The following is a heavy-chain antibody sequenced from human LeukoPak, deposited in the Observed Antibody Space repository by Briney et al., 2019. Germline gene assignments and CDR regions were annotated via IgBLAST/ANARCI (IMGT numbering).Heavy chain of an antibody. CDR3: APLGVVVLDY. CDR2: ISYDGSNK. J-gene: IGHJ4*02. D-gene: IGHD3-22*01. V-gene: IGHV3-30-3*01. CDR1: GFTFSSYA. Sequence: PGGSLRLSCAASGFTFSSYAMHWVRQAPGKGLEWVAVISYDGSNKYYADSVKGRFTISRDNSKNTLYLQMNSLRAEDTAVYYCAPLGVVVLDYWGQGTLVTVSS.